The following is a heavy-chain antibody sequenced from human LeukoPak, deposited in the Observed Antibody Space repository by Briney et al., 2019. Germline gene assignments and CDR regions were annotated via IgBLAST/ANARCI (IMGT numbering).Heavy chain of an antibody. D-gene: IGHD3-10*01. J-gene: IGHJ4*02. CDR2: MNKDGSEI. CDR1: GFPFSDYA. V-gene: IGHV3-7*01. Sequence: GGSLRLSCTASGFPFSDYAMNWVRQAPGEGLEWVANMNKDGSEIYHVDSVKGRFTISRDNAKNSLYLQMNSLRVDDTAVYYCTRGEGDDFWGQGTLVTVSS. CDR3: TRGEGDDF.